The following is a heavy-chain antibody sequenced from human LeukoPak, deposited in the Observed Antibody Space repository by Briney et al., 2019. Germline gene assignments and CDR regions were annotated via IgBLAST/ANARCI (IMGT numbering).Heavy chain of an antibody. CDR1: GGSISNYY. D-gene: IGHD3-22*01. V-gene: IGHV4-59*01. J-gene: IGHJ4*02. Sequence: SETLSLTCTVSGGSISNYYWNWIRQPPGKGLELIGYIYYSGTTNYNPSLKSRVSMSVDTSKNQFSLKLISVTAADTAVYYCARGVGSGYTDYWGQGALVTVSS. CDR2: IYYSGTT. CDR3: ARGVGSGYTDY.